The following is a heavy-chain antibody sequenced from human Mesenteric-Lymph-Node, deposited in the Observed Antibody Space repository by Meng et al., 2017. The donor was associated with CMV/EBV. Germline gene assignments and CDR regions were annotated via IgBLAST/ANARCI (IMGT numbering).Heavy chain of an antibody. CDR3: VKARAAAGPSYYYYGMDV. CDR1: GFTFDDYA. Sequence: GESLKISCAASGFTFDDYAMHWVRQAPGKGLEWVSLISWDGGSTYYADSVKGRFTISRDNSKNSLYLQMNSLRAEDTALYYCVKARAAAGPSYYYYGMDVWGQGTTVTVSS. J-gene: IGHJ6*02. CDR2: ISWDGGST. D-gene: IGHD6-13*01. V-gene: IGHV3-43D*03.